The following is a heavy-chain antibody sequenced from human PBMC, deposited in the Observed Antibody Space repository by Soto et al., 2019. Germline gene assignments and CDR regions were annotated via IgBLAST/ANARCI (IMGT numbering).Heavy chain of an antibody. V-gene: IGHV4-38-2*02. Sequence: SETLSLTCTVSGYSINSGYYWGWIRQPPGKGLEWIGSIYHSGSTYYNPSLKSRVTISVDTSKNQFSLKLSSVTAADTAVYYCARDVGVDTAMVNWFDPWGQGTLVTVSS. CDR1: GYSINSGYY. J-gene: IGHJ5*02. D-gene: IGHD5-18*01. CDR3: ARDVGVDTAMVNWFDP. CDR2: IYHSGST.